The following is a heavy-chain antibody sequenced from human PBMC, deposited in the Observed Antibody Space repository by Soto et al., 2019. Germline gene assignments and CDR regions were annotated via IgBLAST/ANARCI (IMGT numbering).Heavy chain of an antibody. CDR3: AKDRDRLVATPGNFDY. Sequence: EVQLLESGGGLVQPGGSLRLSCAASGFTFSSYAMSWVRQAPGKGLEWVSAISGSGGSTYYADSVKGRFTISRDNSKNTLYLQMNSLRAEDTAVYYCAKDRDRLVATPGNFDYWGQGPLVTVSS. CDR1: GFTFSSYA. V-gene: IGHV3-23*01. J-gene: IGHJ4*02. CDR2: ISGSGGST. D-gene: IGHD5-12*01.